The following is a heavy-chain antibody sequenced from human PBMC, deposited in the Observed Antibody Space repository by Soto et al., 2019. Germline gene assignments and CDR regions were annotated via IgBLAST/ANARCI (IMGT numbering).Heavy chain of an antibody. CDR3: ARYYDILTGYGAFNY. Sequence: SETLSLTCTVYGGSFSDYYWSWIRQPPGKGLEWIGYIYHSGSTYYNPSLKSRVTISVDTSKNQFSLKLSSVTAADTAVYYCARYYDILTGYGAFNYWGQGTLVTVSS. D-gene: IGHD3-9*01. V-gene: IGHV4-34*09. CDR2: IYHSGST. J-gene: IGHJ4*02. CDR1: GGSFSDYY.